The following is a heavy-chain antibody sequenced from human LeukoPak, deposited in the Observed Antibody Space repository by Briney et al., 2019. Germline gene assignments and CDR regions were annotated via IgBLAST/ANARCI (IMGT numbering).Heavy chain of an antibody. V-gene: IGHV4-38-2*02. D-gene: IGHD3-10*01. CDR3: AKEAGGLILLWFGELGDYFDY. CDR1: GYSISSGYY. J-gene: IGHJ4*02. Sequence: PSETLSLTCTVSGYSISSGYYWGWIRQPPGKGLEWIGSIYHSGSTYYNPSLKSRVTISVDTSKNQFSLKLSSVTAADTAVYYCAKEAGGLILLWFGELGDYFDYWGQGTLVTVSS. CDR2: IYHSGST.